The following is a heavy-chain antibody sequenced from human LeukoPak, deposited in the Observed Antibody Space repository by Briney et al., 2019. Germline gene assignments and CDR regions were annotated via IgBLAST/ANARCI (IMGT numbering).Heavy chain of an antibody. J-gene: IGHJ4*02. V-gene: IGHV7-4-1*02. D-gene: IGHD2-8*01. CDR1: GYTFASYA. CDR3: ARPPDCTNGVCYFTALDY. Sequence: GASVKVSCKASGYTFASYAMNWVRQAPGQGLEWMGWINTNTGNPTYAQGFTGRFVFSLDTSVSTAYLQISSLKAEDTAVYYCARPPDCTNGVCYFTALDYWGQGTLVTVSS. CDR2: INTNTGNP.